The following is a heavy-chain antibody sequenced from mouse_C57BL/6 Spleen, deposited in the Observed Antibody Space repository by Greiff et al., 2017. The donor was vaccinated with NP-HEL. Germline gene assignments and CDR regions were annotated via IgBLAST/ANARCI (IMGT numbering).Heavy chain of an antibody. Sequence: QVHVKQSGTELVKPGASVKLSCKASGYTFTSYWMHWVKQRPGQGLEWIGNINPSNGGTNYNEKFKSKATLTVDKSSSTAYLQLSSLTSEDSAVYYCARSYYSNYDWYFDVWGTGTTVTVSS. CDR2: INPSNGGT. J-gene: IGHJ1*03. V-gene: IGHV1-53*01. CDR3: ARSYYSNYDWYFDV. CDR1: GYTFTSYW. D-gene: IGHD2-5*01.